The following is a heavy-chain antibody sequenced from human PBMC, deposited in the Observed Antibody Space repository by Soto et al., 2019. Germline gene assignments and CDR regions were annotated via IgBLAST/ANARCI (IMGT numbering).Heavy chain of an antibody. CDR2: IIPIFGTA. V-gene: IGHV1-69*12. J-gene: IGHJ6*02. Sequence: QVQLVQSGAEVKKPGSSVKVSCKASGGTFSSYAISWVRQAPGQGLEWMGGIIPIFGTADYAQKFQGRVTITADESPSTVYMELSSLRSEDTAVYYCASLIAAAGPPHSPRYYYGMDVWGQGTTVTVSS. CDR3: ASLIAAAGPPHSPRYYYGMDV. D-gene: IGHD6-13*01. CDR1: GGTFSSYA.